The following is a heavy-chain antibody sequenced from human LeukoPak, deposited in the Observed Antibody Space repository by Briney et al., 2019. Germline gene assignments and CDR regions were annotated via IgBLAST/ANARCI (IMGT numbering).Heavy chain of an antibody. CDR2: INTGNGDT. J-gene: IGHJ6*02. CDR3: GRDLPSAYFYYGMDV. D-gene: IGHD2-2*01. V-gene: IGHV1-3*04. CDR1: GYTFTSCA. Sequence: ASVKVSCKASGYTFTSCAMHWVRQAPGQGLEWMGWINTGNGDTKYSQNFQGRVTITRDTSANSAYMDLSSLRSEDTAVYYCGRDLPSAYFYYGMDVWGQGTTVTVSS.